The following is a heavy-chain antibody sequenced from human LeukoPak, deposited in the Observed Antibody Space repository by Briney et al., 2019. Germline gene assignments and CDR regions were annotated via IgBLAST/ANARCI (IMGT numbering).Heavy chain of an antibody. V-gene: IGHV1-3*01. CDR3: AKDAPGGGGSYYGSHY. J-gene: IGHJ4*02. D-gene: IGHD1-26*01. CDR2: INAGNGNT. CDR1: GYTFTSYA. Sequence: ASVKVSCKASGYTFTSYAMHWVRQAPGQRLEWMGWINAGNGNTKYSQKFQGRVTITADESTSTAYMELSSLRSEDTAVYYCAKDAPGGGGSYYGSHYWGQGTLVTVSS.